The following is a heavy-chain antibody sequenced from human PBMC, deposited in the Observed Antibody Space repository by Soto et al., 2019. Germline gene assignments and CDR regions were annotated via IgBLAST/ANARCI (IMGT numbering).Heavy chain of an antibody. Sequence: QVQLVQSGAEVKKPGASVKVSCKASGYTFTSYGISWVRQAPGQGLEWMGWISAYNGNTKYAQKFQGRVTMTTDTSXRTAYMELRSLRSDDTAVYYCARDLGGSYYAPVDYWGQGTLVTVSS. CDR2: ISAYNGNT. J-gene: IGHJ4*02. D-gene: IGHD1-26*01. CDR1: GYTFTSYG. V-gene: IGHV1-18*01. CDR3: ARDLGGSYYAPVDY.